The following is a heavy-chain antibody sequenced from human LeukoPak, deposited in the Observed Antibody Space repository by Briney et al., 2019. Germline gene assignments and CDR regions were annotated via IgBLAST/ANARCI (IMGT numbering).Heavy chain of an antibody. D-gene: IGHD4-17*01. CDR3: ARGDYGALDY. CDR1: GGSISSYY. Sequence: SETLSLTCTVSGGSISSYYWSWIRQPPGKGLEWIGYIYNSGSTNYNPSLKSRVTISVDTSKNQFSLRLSSVTAADTAVYYCARGDYGALDYWGQGTLVTVSS. CDR2: IYNSGST. V-gene: IGHV4-59*12. J-gene: IGHJ4*02.